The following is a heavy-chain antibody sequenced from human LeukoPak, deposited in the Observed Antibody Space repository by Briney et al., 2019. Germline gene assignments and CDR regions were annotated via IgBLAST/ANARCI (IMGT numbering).Heavy chain of an antibody. Sequence: GESLKISCRGSGYRFTSYWIGWVRQMPGKGLEWVGIIYPGDSDTRYSPSFQGQVTISADKSISTAYLQWSSLKASDTAMYYCASHLGRYSSSWYDYYYYGMDVWGQGTTVTVSS. CDR2: IYPGDSDT. J-gene: IGHJ6*02. CDR3: ASHLGRYSSSWYDYYYYGMDV. CDR1: GYRFTSYW. D-gene: IGHD6-13*01. V-gene: IGHV5-51*01.